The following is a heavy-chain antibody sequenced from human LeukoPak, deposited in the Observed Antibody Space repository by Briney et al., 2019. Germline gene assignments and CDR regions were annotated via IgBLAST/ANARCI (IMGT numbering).Heavy chain of an antibody. V-gene: IGHV1-69*13. Sequence: SVKVSCKASGGTFSSYAISWVRQAPGQGLEWMGGIIPIFGTANYAQKFQGRVTITADESTSTAYMELSSLRSEDTAVYYCARQPEDLDAFDIWGQGTMVTVSS. CDR2: IIPIFGTA. CDR3: ARQPEDLDAFDI. J-gene: IGHJ3*02. CDR1: GGTFSSYA.